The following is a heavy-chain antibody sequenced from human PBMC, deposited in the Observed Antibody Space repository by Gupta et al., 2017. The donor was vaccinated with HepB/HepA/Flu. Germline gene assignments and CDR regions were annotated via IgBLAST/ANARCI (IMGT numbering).Heavy chain of an antibody. Sequence: QVQLQQWGAGLLKPSETLSLPCAVYGGSFSGYYWSWIRQPPGTGLEWIGEINHSGSTNYNPSLKSRVTISVDTSKNQFSLKLSSVTAADTAVYYCAREIADIVVVPAAKRWGGWFDPWGQGTLVTVSS. V-gene: IGHV4-34*01. D-gene: IGHD2-2*01. CDR2: INHSGST. CDR1: GGSFSGYY. J-gene: IGHJ5*02. CDR3: AREIADIVVVPAAKRWGGWFDP.